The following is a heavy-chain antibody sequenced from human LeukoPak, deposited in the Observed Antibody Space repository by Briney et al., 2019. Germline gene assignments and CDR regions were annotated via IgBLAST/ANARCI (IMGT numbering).Heavy chain of an antibody. J-gene: IGHJ6*03. D-gene: IGHD5-12*01. CDR2: IRYDGSNK. V-gene: IGHV3-30*02. CDR1: RFTFSSYG. CDR3: AKDTVKVTTIRRVPHYMDV. Sequence: PGGSLRLSCAASRFTFSSYGMHWVRQAPGKGLEWVAFIRYDGSNKYYADSVKGRFIISRDNSKNTLYLQMNSLRAEDTAVYYCAKDTVKVTTIRRVPHYMDVWGKGTTVTISS.